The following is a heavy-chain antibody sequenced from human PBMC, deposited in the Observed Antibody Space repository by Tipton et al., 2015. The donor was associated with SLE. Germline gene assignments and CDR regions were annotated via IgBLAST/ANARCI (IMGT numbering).Heavy chain of an antibody. D-gene: IGHD3-9*01. V-gene: IGHV1-18*01. CDR1: GGTFSSYG. CDR2: ISAYNGNT. J-gene: IGHJ3*02. CDR3: ARTGYYDMLTGSQTPSWYAFDI. Sequence: QLVQSGPEVKKPGSSVKVSCKASGGTFSSYGISWVRQAPGQGLEWMGWISAYNGNTNYAQKLQGRVTMTTDTSTSTAYMELRSLRSDDTAVYYCARTGYYDMLTGSQTPSWYAFDIWGQGTMVTVSS.